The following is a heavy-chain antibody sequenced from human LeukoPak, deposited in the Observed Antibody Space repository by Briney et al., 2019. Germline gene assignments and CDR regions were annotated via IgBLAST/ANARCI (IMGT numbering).Heavy chain of an antibody. CDR3: AASPAGYYYDSSGRFDY. CDR1: GGSISSSSYY. V-gene: IGHV4-39*07. J-gene: IGHJ4*02. D-gene: IGHD3-22*01. Sequence: SETLSLTCTVSGGSISSSSYYWGWIRQPPGKGLEWIGSIYYSGSTYYNPSLKSRVTISVDTSKNQFSLKLSSVTAADTAVYYCAASPAGYYYDSSGRFDYWGQGTLVTVSS. CDR2: IYYSGST.